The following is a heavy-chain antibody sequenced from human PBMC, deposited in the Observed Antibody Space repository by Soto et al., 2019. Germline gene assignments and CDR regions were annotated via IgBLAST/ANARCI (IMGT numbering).Heavy chain of an antibody. D-gene: IGHD1-26*01. CDR3: ARGQTGSYPYNWFDP. CDR2: IWSDGSNK. Sequence: QVQLVESGGGVVQPGRSLSLSCAASGFTFSNYAIHWFRQAPGKGLEWVSVIWSDGSNKYYTDSVKGRFTISRDNSKNTVHLQMNSLRAEDTAVYYCARGQTGSYPYNWFDPWGQGTLVTVSS. J-gene: IGHJ5*02. CDR1: GFTFSNYA. V-gene: IGHV3-33*01.